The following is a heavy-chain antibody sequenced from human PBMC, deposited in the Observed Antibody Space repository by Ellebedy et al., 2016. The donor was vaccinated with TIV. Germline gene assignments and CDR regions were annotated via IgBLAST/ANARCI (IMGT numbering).Heavy chain of an antibody. J-gene: IGHJ4*02. Sequence: ASVKVSCKASGYTFTGYFVHWVRQAPGQELEWMGWINPNSGATHYAQKFQGRVTMSRDTSISPAYMELSRLTSDDTAVYYCARDVGQWLVRYFFDYWGQGTLVTVSS. CDR2: INPNSGAT. CDR3: ARDVGQWLVRYFFDY. D-gene: IGHD6-19*01. CDR1: GYTFTGYF. V-gene: IGHV1-2*02.